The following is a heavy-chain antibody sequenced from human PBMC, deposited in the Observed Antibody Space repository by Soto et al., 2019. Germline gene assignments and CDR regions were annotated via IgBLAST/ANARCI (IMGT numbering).Heavy chain of an antibody. D-gene: IGHD3-22*01. CDR1: GGSFSGYY. CDR2: INHSGST. J-gene: IGHJ5*02. V-gene: IGHV4-34*01. CDR3: ARGPITTNPRFDP. Sequence: SETLSLTCAVYGGSFSGYYWSWIRQPPGKGLEWIGEINHSGSTNYNPSLKSRVTISVDTSKNQFSLKLSSVTAADTAVYYCARGPITTNPRFDPWGEGTLGTVAS.